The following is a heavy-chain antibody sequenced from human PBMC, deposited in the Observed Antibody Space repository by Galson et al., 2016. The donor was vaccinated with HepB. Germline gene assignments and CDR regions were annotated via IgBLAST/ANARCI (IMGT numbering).Heavy chain of an antibody. CDR2: ISYDGSNE. D-gene: IGHD5-18*01. CDR3: VRPEGIQLWSPHYYYYYGMDV. CDR1: GFTFSSYA. V-gene: IGHV3-30-3*01. J-gene: IGHJ6*02. Sequence: SLRLSCAASGFTFSSYAMNWVRQAPGKGLEWVAVISYDGSNEYYKDFVKGRFIISRDNSKNTLYLQMNSLRAEDTAVYYCVRPEGIQLWSPHYYYYYGMDVWGQGTTVTVSS.